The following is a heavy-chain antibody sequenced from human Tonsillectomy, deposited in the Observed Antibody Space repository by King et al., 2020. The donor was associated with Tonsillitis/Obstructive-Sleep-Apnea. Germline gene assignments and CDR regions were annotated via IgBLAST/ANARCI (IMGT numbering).Heavy chain of an antibody. CDR3: ARLGGGTGITVTKLDYYYYYMDV. CDR2: IYPGDSDT. V-gene: IGHV5-51*01. J-gene: IGHJ6*03. D-gene: IGHD4-17*01. CDR1: GYSFTSYW. Sequence: QLVQSGAEVKKPGESLKISCKGSGYSFTSYWIGWVRQMPGKGLEWMGIIYPGDSDTRYSPSFQGQVTISADKSISTAYLQWSSLKASDTAMYYCARLGGGTGITVTKLDYYYYYMDVWGKGTTVTVSS.